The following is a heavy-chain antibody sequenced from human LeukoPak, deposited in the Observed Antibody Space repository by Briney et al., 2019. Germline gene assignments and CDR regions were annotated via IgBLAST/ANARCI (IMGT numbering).Heavy chain of an antibody. CDR2: IRYDGSNK. CDR1: GFTFSSYG. CDR3: AKGDKPVIAMVKFDY. V-gene: IGHV3-30*02. J-gene: IGHJ4*01. D-gene: IGHD5-18*01. Sequence: GGSLRLSCAASGFTFSSYGMHWVRQAPGKGLECVAFIRYDGSNKYYADSVKGRFTISRDNSKNTLYLQMNSLRAEDTAVYYCAKGDKPVIAMVKFDYWGHGTLVTVSS.